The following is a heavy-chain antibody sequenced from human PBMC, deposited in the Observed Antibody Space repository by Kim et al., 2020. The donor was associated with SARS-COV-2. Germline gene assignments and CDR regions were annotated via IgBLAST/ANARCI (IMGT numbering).Heavy chain of an antibody. CDR2: ISYDGSNK. D-gene: IGHD3-16*01. Sequence: GGSLRLSCAASGFTFSSYGMHWVRQAQGKGLVWVAVISYDGSNKYYADSVKGRFTISRDNSKNTLYLQMNSLRAEDTAVYYCANLGGSWTEPWSDYWGQGTLVTVSS. J-gene: IGHJ4*02. CDR1: GFTFSSYG. CDR3: ANLGGSWTEPWSDY. V-gene: IGHV3-30*18.